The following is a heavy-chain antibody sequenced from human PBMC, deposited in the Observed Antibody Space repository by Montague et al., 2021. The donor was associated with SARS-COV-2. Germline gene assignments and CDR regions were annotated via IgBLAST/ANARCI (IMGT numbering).Heavy chain of an antibody. CDR3: ARQLAYWASNCYPSHFDY. V-gene: IGHV4-39*01. CDR2: IPNDGNT. D-gene: IGHD2-21*01. Sequence: SETLSLTCTVSGDSLSSGRFDWGWIRQPPGKGLEWIGHIPNDGNTNYNPSLKSRVTLSVDTSKNQFSLKLDSMTATDTAVYYCARQLAYWASNCYPSHFDYWGLGTLVTVSS. J-gene: IGHJ4*02. CDR1: GDSLSSGRFD.